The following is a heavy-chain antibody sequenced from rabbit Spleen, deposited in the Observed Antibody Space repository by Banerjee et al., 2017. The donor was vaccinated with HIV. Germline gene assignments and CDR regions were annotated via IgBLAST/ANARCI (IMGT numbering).Heavy chain of an antibody. CDR2: VGIGSSDFT. J-gene: IGHJ4*01. V-gene: IGHV1S40*01. D-gene: IGHD8-1*01. CDR1: GFSFSGGYY. CDR3: ARDGAGGSYFAL. Sequence: EESGGDLVKPGASLTLTCKASGFSFSGGYYMCWVRQAPGKGLEWIACVGIGSSDFTYSAPWAKGRFTISKTSSTTVPLQVPSLTAADTATYFCARDGAGGSYFALWGPGTLVTVS.